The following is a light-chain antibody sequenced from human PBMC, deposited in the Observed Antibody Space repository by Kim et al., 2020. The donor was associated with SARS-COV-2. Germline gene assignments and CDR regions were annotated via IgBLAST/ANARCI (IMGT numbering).Light chain of an antibody. CDR3: QTWGTGMHWV. V-gene: IGLV4-69*01. J-gene: IGLJ3*02. CDR1: GGNRSYA. CDR2: LNSDGSH. Sequence: VKLTHTLRGGNRSYADACHQQQPEKGPRYLMKLNSDGSHGKGDGIPDRFSGSSSGAGRCLTISSLQSEDEADYYCQTWGTGMHWVFGGGTQLTVL.